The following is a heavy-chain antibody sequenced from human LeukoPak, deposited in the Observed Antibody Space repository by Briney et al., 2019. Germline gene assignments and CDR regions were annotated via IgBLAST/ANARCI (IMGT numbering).Heavy chain of an antibody. CDR2: TYYRSRWLN. CDR1: GDSVSSNTAT. CDR3: VRDPVYSTGWIKDAFDV. D-gene: IGHD6-19*01. J-gene: IGHJ3*01. V-gene: IGHV6-1*01. Sequence: SQTLSLTFAISGDSVSSNTATWNWIRQSPSRGLEWLGRTYYRSRWLNDYALSVKSRISVNPDTSKNQFSLRLNSVTPEDTAVYYCVRDPVYSTGWIKDAFDVGGQGRMVTVSS.